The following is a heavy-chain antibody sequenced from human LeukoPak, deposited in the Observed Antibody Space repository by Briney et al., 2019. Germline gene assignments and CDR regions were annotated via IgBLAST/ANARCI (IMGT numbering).Heavy chain of an antibody. CDR1: GGSMSGFF. V-gene: IGHV4-59*01. D-gene: IGHD3-10*01. Sequence: SETLSLTCTVSGGSMSGFFWTWIRQPPGRELEWIGSIYYSGSSTKYNPSLKSRVTISVDTSRSQFSLNLNSATAADTAVYYCARTSRHFYGSGTNLTPWPAGMDVWGQGTTVTVSS. CDR2: IYYSGSST. J-gene: IGHJ6*02. CDR3: ARTSRHFYGSGTNLTPWPAGMDV.